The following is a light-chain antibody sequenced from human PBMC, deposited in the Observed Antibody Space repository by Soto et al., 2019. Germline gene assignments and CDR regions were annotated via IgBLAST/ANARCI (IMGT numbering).Light chain of an antibody. CDR1: QSVATY. V-gene: IGKV3-11*01. J-gene: IGKJ3*01. CDR2: DAS. CDR3: QLRSAWLLFT. Sequence: EIELTQSPATLSLSPGERASISCRARQSVATYFAWYQQKPGQAPRLLIDDASKSDTGIPDWFSGSGSGTEFTLTISILEPEDFAIYYCQLRSAWLLFTFGRGTRVDVK.